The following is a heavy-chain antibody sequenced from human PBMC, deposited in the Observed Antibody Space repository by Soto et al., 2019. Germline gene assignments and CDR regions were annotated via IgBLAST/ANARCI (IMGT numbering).Heavy chain of an antibody. D-gene: IGHD3-10*01. CDR1: GGSISSGDYY. J-gene: IGHJ6*02. V-gene: IGHV4-30-4*01. CDR3: AVYGSGSYLTLDV. Sequence: SETLSLTCTVSGGSISSGDYYWSWIRQPPGKGLEWIGYIYYSGSTYYNPSLKSRVTISVDTSKNQFSLKLSSVTAADTAVYYCAVYGSGSYLTLDVWGQGTTVTVSS. CDR2: IYYSGST.